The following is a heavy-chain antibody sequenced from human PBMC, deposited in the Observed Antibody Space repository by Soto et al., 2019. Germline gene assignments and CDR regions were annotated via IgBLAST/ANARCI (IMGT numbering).Heavy chain of an antibody. Sequence: SETLCLPYAGYAGSLRDYLWSWIRQPPGKGLEWIGEINSSGRTNYNPSLKRRVTISVDMSKKHYSLKLSSVIAADTAVYYCARGTVVTAWDYYYGMDVWGLGTMVTVSS. CDR3: ARGTVVTAWDYYYGMDV. V-gene: IGHV4-34*01. D-gene: IGHD2-21*02. CDR2: INSSGRT. CDR1: AGSLRDYL. J-gene: IGHJ6*02.